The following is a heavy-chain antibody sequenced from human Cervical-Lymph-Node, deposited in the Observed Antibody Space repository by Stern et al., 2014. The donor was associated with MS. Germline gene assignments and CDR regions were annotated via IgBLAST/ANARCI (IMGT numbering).Heavy chain of an antibody. J-gene: IGHJ4*02. CDR1: GYRFTNNW. Sequence: EVQLVQSGAEVRKPGESLRISCEASGYRFTNNWIGWVRQVPGKGLEWMGIIYPGDLETRYSLSFQGQVTILVDKSNSITYLQWSSLKASDAAIYYCARRGHGYMGIDYWGQGTLVTVSS. CDR3: ARRGHGYMGIDY. CDR2: IYPGDLET. V-gene: IGHV5-51*03. D-gene: IGHD1-1*01.